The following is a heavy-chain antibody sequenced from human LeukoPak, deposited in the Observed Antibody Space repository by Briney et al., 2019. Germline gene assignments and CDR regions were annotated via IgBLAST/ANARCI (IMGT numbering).Heavy chain of an antibody. CDR3: ARADIGYCTNGVCYTGEPFDY. V-gene: IGHV1-18*01. CDR2: ISAYNGNT. CDR1: GYTFTSYG. J-gene: IGHJ4*02. D-gene: IGHD2-8*01. Sequence: ASVKVSCKASGYTFTSYGIIWVRQAPGQGLEWMGWISAYNGNTNYAQKLQGRVTMTTDTSTSTAYMELRSLRSDDTAVYYCARADIGYCTNGVCYTGEPFDYWGQGTLVTVSS.